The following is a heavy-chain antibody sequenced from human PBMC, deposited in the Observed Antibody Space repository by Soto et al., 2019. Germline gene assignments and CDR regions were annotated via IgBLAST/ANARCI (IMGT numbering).Heavy chain of an antibody. CDR2: INPKFGDT. V-gene: IGHV1-2*02. J-gene: IGHJ6*02. CDR1: GYTFTAYH. Sequence: QVQLVQSGAEVKKPGDSVRVSCEASGYTFTAYHIHWVRQAPGQGLEWMGWINPKFGDTTYAQDFQGRVSMTRDMSIRTVYMELSRMTSYDTALYYCARNMDYYYGRGSGNGHGVWGQGTTVTVFS. CDR3: ARNMDYYYGRGSGNGHGV. D-gene: IGHD3-10*02.